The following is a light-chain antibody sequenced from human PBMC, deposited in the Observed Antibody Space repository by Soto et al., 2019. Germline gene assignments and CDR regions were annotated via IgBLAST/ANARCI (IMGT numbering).Light chain of an antibody. CDR2: AAS. CDR3: LQVTHFPWT. V-gene: IGKV1-27*01. J-gene: IGKJ1*01. Sequence: DIQMTQSPSSLSASIGARVTITCRASQAIRNSLAWYQQKPGKVPYLLIYAASTLQSGVPSRFSGSGSGTDFTLKISRVEAEDVGVYYCLQVTHFPWTFGQGTKVEI. CDR1: QAIRNS.